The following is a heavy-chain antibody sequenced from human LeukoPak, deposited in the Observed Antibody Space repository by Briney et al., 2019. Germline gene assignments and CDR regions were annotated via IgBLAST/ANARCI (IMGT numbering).Heavy chain of an antibody. Sequence: GASVKVSCKASGYTFTSYGISWVGQAPGQGLEWMGWISAYSGNTNYAQKLQGRVTMTTDTSTSTAYMELRSLRSDDTAVYYCARDQMFPTDPGNFDYWGQGTLVTVSS. CDR2: ISAYSGNT. D-gene: IGHD3-10*02. CDR3: ARDQMFPTDPGNFDY. J-gene: IGHJ4*02. CDR1: GYTFTSYG. V-gene: IGHV1-18*01.